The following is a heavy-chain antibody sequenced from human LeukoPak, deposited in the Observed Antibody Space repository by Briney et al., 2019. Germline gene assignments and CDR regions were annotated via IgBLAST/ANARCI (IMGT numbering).Heavy chain of an antibody. J-gene: IGHJ4*02. Sequence: GGYLRLSCAASGFTFSSYAMSWVRQAPGKGLEWVSAISGSVGSTYYADSVKGRFTISRDNSKNTLYLQMNSLRAEDTAVYYCAKGADMVRGALDYWGQGTLVTVSS. CDR3: AKGADMVRGALDY. V-gene: IGHV3-23*01. CDR2: ISGSVGST. CDR1: GFTFSSYA. D-gene: IGHD3-10*01.